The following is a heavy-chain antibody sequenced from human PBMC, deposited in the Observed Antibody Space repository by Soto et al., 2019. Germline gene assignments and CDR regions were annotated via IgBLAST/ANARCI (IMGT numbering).Heavy chain of an antibody. J-gene: IGHJ4*02. V-gene: IGHV3-7*01. CDR3: TTGGATEH. CDR2: IKQDGSDT. CDR1: GFIFSDYR. Sequence: EVQLVDSGGGLVQPGGSLRLSCAVSGFIFSDYRMSWVRQAPGKGLEWVANIKQDGSDTKYVNSVKGRFTISRDNVKNSLYLQRNSLRAEDTAVYYCTTGGATEHWGQGTLVTVSS. D-gene: IGHD1-1*01.